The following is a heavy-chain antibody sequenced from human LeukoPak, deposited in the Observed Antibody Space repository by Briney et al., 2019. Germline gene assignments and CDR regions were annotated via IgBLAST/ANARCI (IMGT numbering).Heavy chain of an antibody. V-gene: IGHV4-59*02. CDR3: AREVDGRFDV. CDR2: NYHSGTT. D-gene: IGHD3-9*01. CDR1: GDFVNTYY. J-gene: IGHJ1*01. Sequence: SETLSLTCAVSGDFVNTYYWTWLRQPPGKRPEWIGYNYHSGTTNYNPSLMGRVTISVHTSKNQFSLSLRSVTAADTAVYYCAREVDGRFDVWGQGAPVVVSS.